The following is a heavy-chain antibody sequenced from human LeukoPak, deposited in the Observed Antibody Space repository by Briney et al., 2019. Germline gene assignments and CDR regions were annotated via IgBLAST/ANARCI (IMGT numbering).Heavy chain of an antibody. CDR1: GGTFSSYA. Sequence: ASVKASCKASGGTFSSYAISWVRQAPGQGLEWMGGIIPIFGTANYAQKFQGRVTITADESTSTAYMELSSLRSEDTAVYYCATYYGSGSYFDYWGQGTLVTVSS. V-gene: IGHV1-69*13. CDR3: ATYYGSGSYFDY. CDR2: IIPIFGTA. D-gene: IGHD3-10*01. J-gene: IGHJ4*02.